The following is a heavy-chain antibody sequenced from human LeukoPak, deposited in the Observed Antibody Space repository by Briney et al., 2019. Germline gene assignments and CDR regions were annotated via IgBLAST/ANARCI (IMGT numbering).Heavy chain of an antibody. CDR1: GGSINNFY. CDR3: ARVGGSGSSSDY. V-gene: IGHV4-59*01. D-gene: IGHD3-10*01. Sequence: SETLSLTCTVSGGSINNFYWYWVRQPPGKGLEWIGYIYYTGSTNYNPSLKSRVTISVDTSKNLFSFRLTYLTAADTAVYYCARVGGSGSSSDYWGQGTQVTVSS. CDR2: IYYTGST. J-gene: IGHJ4*02.